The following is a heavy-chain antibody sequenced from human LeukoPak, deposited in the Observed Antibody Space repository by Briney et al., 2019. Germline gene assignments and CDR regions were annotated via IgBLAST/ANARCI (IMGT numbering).Heavy chain of an antibody. CDR2: VNKGGTEK. D-gene: IGHD2-21*02. J-gene: IGHJ4*02. V-gene: IGHV3-7*04. CDR1: GFNFSDSR. CDR3: VRGDWYFES. Sequence: GGSLTLSCAASGFNFSDSRMTWVRQAPGTGREGVANVNKGGTEKHCLDSVGGRFTISRDNTKKSLYLQMRSLRPEDTAVYFCVRGDWYFESWGQGTLVTVSS.